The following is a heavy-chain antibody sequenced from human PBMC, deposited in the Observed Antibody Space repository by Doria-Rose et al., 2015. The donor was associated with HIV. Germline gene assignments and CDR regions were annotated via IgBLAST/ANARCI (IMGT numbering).Heavy chain of an antibody. CDR2: INDSGST. D-gene: IGHD6-6*01. CDR3: ARERPRLDY. J-gene: IGHJ4*02. Sequence: WAWIRQPPGKGLEWIGEINDSGSTNYSPSLKSRVTISVDTSKSQFSLKLSSVTAADTAVYYCARERPRLDYWGQGTLVTVSS. V-gene: IGHV4-34*01.